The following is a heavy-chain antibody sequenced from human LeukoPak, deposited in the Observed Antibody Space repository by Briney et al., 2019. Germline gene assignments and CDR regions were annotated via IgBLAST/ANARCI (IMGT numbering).Heavy chain of an antibody. D-gene: IGHD4-17*01. J-gene: IGHJ3*02. CDR3: TREYGFMTTVFHAFDI. Sequence: SETLSLTCTVSGGSISSYYWGWIRQPPGKGLAWIGSVYYSGDTYYSSSLKSRVTISVDTSKNQFSLKLSSVTAADTAIYYCTREYGFMTTVFHAFDIWGQGTMVTVSS. CDR1: GGSISSYY. V-gene: IGHV4-39*07. CDR2: VYYSGDT.